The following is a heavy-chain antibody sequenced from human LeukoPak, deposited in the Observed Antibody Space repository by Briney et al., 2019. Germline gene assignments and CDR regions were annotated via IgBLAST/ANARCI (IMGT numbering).Heavy chain of an antibody. D-gene: IGHD5-18*01. CDR2: IYYSGST. CDR1: GGSISSYY. V-gene: IGHV4-59*01. CDR3: ARGGGSGYSYG. J-gene: IGHJ4*02. Sequence: SETLSLSCTVSGGSISSYYWTWIRQPPGKGLEWIGYIYYSGSTNYNPSLKSRVTISVDTSKNQFSLKLSSVTAADTAVYYCARGGGSGYSYGWGQGTLVTVSS.